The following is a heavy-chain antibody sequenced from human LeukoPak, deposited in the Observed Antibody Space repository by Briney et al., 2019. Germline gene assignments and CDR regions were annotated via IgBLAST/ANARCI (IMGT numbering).Heavy chain of an antibody. CDR2: INSDGSRT. D-gene: IGHD3-9*01. CDR1: GFTFSSYW. J-gene: IGHJ4*02. V-gene: IGHV3-74*01. CDR3: ARIDILTGYYKADY. Sequence: GGSLRLSCAASGFTFSSYWMHWVRQAPGKGLVWVSRINSDGSRTSYADSVKGRFTISRDDAKNTLYLQMNSLRAEDTAVYYCARIDILTGYYKADYWGQGALVTVSS.